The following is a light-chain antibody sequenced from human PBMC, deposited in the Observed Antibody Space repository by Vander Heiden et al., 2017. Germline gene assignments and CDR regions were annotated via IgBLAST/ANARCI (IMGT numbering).Light chain of an antibody. CDR1: QGISNS. V-gene: IGKV1-17*03. CDR2: AAS. CDR3: LHHNSYPLT. Sequence: DIQTTQSPSVMSASLGDRVTINCRASQGISNSLAWVQQKPGKVPKRLIYAASSFQSGVPSRFSGSGSGTEFTLTISSLQPEDFATYYCLHHNSYPLTFGGGTKVEIK. J-gene: IGKJ4*01.